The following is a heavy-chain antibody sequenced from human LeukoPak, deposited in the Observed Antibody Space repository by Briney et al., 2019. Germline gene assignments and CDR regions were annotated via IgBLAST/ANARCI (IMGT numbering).Heavy chain of an antibody. D-gene: IGHD6-13*01. V-gene: IGHV1-18*01. J-gene: IGHJ4*02. CDR1: GYSFRNYG. Sequence: ASVKVSCKASGYSFRNYGLTWVRQVPGQGLEWMGWISGDNHDTDSAEKFQGRLTMTTDTSTSTAYMDLRSLRSDDTGIYYCARLIRAAALIDYWGQGTLVTVSS. CDR2: ISGDNHDT. CDR3: ARLIRAAALIDY.